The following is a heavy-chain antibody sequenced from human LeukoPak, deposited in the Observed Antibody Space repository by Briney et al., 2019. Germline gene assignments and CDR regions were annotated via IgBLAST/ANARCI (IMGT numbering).Heavy chain of an antibody. CDR1: GGTFSSYA. CDR3: ARVYYDSSGYPHFDY. D-gene: IGHD3-22*01. J-gene: IGHJ4*02. V-gene: IGHV1-69*01. Sequence: SVNVSCKASGGTFSSYAISWVRQAPGQGLEWMGGIIPIFGTANYAQKFQGRVTITADESTSTAYMELSSLRSEDTAVYYCARVYYDSSGYPHFDYWGQGTLVTVSS. CDR2: IIPIFGTA.